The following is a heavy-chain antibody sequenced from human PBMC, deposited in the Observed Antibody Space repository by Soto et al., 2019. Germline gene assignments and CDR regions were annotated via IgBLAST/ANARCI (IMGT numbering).Heavy chain of an antibody. CDR1: GYSFSSYT. J-gene: IGHJ4*02. CDR2: IIPILGIA. V-gene: IGHV1-69*02. CDR3: AMEYCSSTSCYRDY. Sequence: SVKVSCKASGYSFSSYTISWVRQAPGQGLEWMGRIIPILGIANYAQKFQGRVTITADKSTSTAYMELSSLRSEDTAVYYCAMEYCSSTSCYRDYWGQGTLVTVSS. D-gene: IGHD2-2*02.